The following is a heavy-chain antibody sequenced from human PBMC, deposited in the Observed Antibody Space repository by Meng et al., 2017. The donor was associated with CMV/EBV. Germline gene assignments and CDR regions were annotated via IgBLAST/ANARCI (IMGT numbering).Heavy chain of an antibody. V-gene: IGHV1-18*01. D-gene: IGHD2-2*01. CDR2: ISAYNGNT. Sequence: ASVKVSCKASGYTFTSYGISWVRQAPGQGLEWMGWISAYNGNTNYAQKLQGRVTMTTDISTSTAYMELRSLRSDDTAVYYCARGEDQLLPWGAFDIWGQGTMVTVSS. J-gene: IGHJ3*02. CDR1: GYTFTSYG. CDR3: ARGEDQLLPWGAFDI.